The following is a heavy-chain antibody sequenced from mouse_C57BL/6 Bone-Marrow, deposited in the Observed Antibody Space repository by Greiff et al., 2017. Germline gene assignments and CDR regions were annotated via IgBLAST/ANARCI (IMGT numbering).Heavy chain of an antibody. CDR1: GFTFSDYG. CDR2: ISSGSSTI. D-gene: IGHD2-4*01. J-gene: IGHJ3*01. CDR3: VYDYDLAWFAY. Sequence: EVKVEESGGGLVKPGGSLKLSCAASGFTFSDYGMHWVRQAPEKGLEWVAYISSGSSTIYYADTVKGRFTISRDNAKNTLFLQMTSLRSEDTAMYYCVYDYDLAWFAYWGQGTLVTVSA. V-gene: IGHV5-17*01.